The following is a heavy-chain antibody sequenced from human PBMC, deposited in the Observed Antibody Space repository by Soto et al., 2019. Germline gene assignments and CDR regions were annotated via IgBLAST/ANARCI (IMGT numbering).Heavy chain of an antibody. D-gene: IGHD7-27*01. CDR2: IYYSGST. Sequence: ASETLSLTCTVSGGPISSSSYYWGWIRQPPGKGLEWIGSIYYSGSTCYNPSLKSRVTISVDTSKNQFSLKLSSVTAADTAVYYCAKSWGSDYYYGMDVWGQGTTVTVSS. J-gene: IGHJ6*02. V-gene: IGHV4-39*01. CDR1: GGPISSSSYY. CDR3: AKSWGSDYYYGMDV.